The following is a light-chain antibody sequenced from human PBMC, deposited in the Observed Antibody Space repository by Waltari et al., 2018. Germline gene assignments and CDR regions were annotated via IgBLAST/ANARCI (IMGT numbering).Light chain of an antibody. Sequence: DIQMTQSPSFVSASVGDTVTISRRASQDISNWLAWFQQKPGKAPKLLLFGATTLQSGVPSRFIGTGSGTDFTLTISSLQPEDFATYYCQQANTFPRTFGGGTRVEIK. CDR1: QDISNW. CDR2: GAT. J-gene: IGKJ4*01. CDR3: QQANTFPRT. V-gene: IGKV1-12*01.